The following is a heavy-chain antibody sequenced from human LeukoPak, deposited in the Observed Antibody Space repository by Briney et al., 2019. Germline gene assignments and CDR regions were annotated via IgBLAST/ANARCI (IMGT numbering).Heavy chain of an antibody. J-gene: IGHJ5*02. Sequence: SETLSLTCAVYGESFSGYYWSWLRQPPGKGLEWIGEINHSGSTNYNPSLKSRVTISVDTSKNQLSLKLSSVTAADTAVYYCARKNPRTNIVGAVPRYWFDRWGQGTLVTVSS. CDR3: ARKNPRTNIVGAVPRYWFDR. CDR1: GESFSGYY. CDR2: INHSGST. V-gene: IGHV4-34*01. D-gene: IGHD1-26*01.